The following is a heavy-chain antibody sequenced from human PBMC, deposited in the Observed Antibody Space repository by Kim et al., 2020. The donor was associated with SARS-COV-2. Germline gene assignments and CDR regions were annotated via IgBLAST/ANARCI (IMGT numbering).Heavy chain of an antibody. V-gene: IGHV1-18*01. CDR3: ARYYDILTGYHKNNSKYSTPLDY. Sequence: ASVKVSCKASGYTFTSYGISWVRQAPGQGLEWMGWISAYNGNTNYAQKLQGRVTMTTDTSTSTAYMELRSLRSYDTAVYYCARYYDILTGYHKNNSKYSTPLDYWGQGTLVTVSS. D-gene: IGHD3-9*01. J-gene: IGHJ4*02. CDR1: GYTFTSYG. CDR2: ISAYNGNT.